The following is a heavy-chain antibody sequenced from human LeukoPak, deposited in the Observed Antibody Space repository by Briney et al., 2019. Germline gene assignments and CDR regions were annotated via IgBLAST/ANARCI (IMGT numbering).Heavy chain of an antibody. CDR3: ARLPGYCSSNSCYKMTIPFDY. D-gene: IGHD2-2*02. CDR1: GLIVSNSY. Sequence: GGSLRLSCAASGLIVSNSYMTWVRQAPGKGLEWVSIIYSGGRTFYADSVKGRFTLSRDNSKNTLYLQMNSLRAEDTAVYYCARLPGYCSSNSCYKMTIPFDYWGQGTLVTVSS. V-gene: IGHV3-53*05. J-gene: IGHJ4*02. CDR2: IYSGGRT.